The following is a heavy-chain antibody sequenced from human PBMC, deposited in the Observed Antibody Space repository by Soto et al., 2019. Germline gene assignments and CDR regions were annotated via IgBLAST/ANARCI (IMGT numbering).Heavy chain of an antibody. CDR2: IYYSGIT. D-gene: IGHD2-2*01. J-gene: IGHJ4*02. V-gene: IGHV4-39*01. CDR1: GGSVSSSSYY. CDR3: ARRCTRASCYATQD. Sequence: QLQLQESGPGLVKPSETLSLTCTVSGGSVSSSSYYWAWIRQPPGKGLEWIGTIYYSGITYYSPSLMSRVTISVDTSKDQFSLKLNSVTAADTAVYYCARRCTRASCYATQDWGQGTLVTVSS.